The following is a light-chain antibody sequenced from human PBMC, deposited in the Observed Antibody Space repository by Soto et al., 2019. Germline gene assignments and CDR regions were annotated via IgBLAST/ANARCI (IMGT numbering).Light chain of an antibody. CDR3: QKYYGTPPT. J-gene: IGKJ4*01. V-gene: IGKV4-1*01. Sequence: DIVMTQSPDSLTVSLGERATINCKSSQSVLYSSNNKNFLAWYQQKPRQPPKLLIYWASTRESGVPERFSGSGSGTDFTLTISSLQAEDVAVYYCQKYYGTPPTFGGGTKVEIK. CDR1: QSVLYSSNNKNF. CDR2: WAS.